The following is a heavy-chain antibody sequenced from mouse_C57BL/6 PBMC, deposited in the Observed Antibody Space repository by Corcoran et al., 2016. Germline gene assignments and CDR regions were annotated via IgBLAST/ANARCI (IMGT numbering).Heavy chain of an antibody. J-gene: IGHJ3*01. Sequence: QVQLQQSGAELVKPGASVKLSCKASGYTFTEYTIHWVKQRSGKGLEWIGWFYPGSGSIKYNEKFKDKATLTADKSSSTVYKELSRLTSEDSAVYFCARHEGRLYSNYGFFAYWGQGTLVTVSA. CDR3: ARHEGRLYSNYGFFAY. CDR1: GYTFTEYT. V-gene: IGHV1-62-2*01. CDR2: FYPGSGSI. D-gene: IGHD2-5*01.